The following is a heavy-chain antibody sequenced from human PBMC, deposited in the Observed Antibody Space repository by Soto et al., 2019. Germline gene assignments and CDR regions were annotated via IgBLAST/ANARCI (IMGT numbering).Heavy chain of an antibody. CDR1: GGSFSGYY. V-gene: IGHV4-34*01. Sequence: QVQLQQWGAGLLKPSETLSLACAVYGGSFSGYYWSWIRQPPGKGLEWIGEINHTGSSNYNPSLKSRINVSVDTSKNQFSLKLSSVTAADTAVYYCARGHSPLRYFDWPFFWGQGTLVTVSS. CDR3: ARGHSPLRYFDWPFF. CDR2: INHTGSS. J-gene: IGHJ4*02. D-gene: IGHD3-9*01.